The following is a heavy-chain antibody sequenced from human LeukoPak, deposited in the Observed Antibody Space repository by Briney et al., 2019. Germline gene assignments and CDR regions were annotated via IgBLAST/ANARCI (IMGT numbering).Heavy chain of an antibody. V-gene: IGHV4-4*09. CDR1: GGSLSSYY. D-gene: IGHD3-22*01. CDR3: AGGGDYYYSSGYYSGFDY. CDR2: IYTSGST. Sequence: SETLSLTCTVSGGSLSSYYWSWIRQPPGKGLEWIGYIYTSGSTNYNPSLKSRVTISVDTSKNQFSLKLSYVIAADTTVYYGAGGGDYYYSSGYYSGFDYWGQGTLGTVSS. J-gene: IGHJ4*02.